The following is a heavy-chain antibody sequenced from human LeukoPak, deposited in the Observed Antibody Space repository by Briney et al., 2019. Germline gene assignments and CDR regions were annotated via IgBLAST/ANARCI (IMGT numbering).Heavy chain of an antibody. CDR3: ARRRFGDFLVDY. V-gene: IGHV5-51*01. J-gene: IGHJ4*02. CDR1: GYIFTTYW. CDR2: IYPGDSET. D-gene: IGHD3-10*01. Sequence: GKSLKIPCKGSGYIFTTYWIAWVRQMPGKGLEWMGVIYPGDSETRYSPSFQGQVTISVDKSITTAYLQLSSLKASDTAIYYCARRRFGDFLVDYWGQGTLVTVSS.